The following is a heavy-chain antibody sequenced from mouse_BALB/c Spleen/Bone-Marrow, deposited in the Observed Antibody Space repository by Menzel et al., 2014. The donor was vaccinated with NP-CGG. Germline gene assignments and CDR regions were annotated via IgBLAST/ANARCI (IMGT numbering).Heavy chain of an antibody. CDR3: ARDDYYAMDY. V-gene: IGHV7-3*02. CDR1: GFTFTDYY. CDR2: IRNKANGYTT. Sequence: EVKLVESGGGLVQPGGSLRLSCATSGFTFTDYYMSWVRQPPGKALEWLGFIRNKANGYTTEHSASVKGRFTISRDNSQSILYLQINTLRAEDSATYYCARDDYYAMDYWGQGTSVTVSS. J-gene: IGHJ4*01.